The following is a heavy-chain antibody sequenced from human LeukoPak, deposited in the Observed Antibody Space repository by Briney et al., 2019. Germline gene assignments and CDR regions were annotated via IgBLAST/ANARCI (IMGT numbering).Heavy chain of an antibody. CDR2: ISYDGSNK. CDR3: ARGRVGAVFDY. V-gene: IGHV3-30-3*01. D-gene: IGHD1-26*01. J-gene: IGHJ4*02. CDR1: GFTFSSYA. Sequence: PGGSLRLSCAASGFTFSSYAMHWVRQAPGKGLEWVVVISYDGSNKYYAVSVKGRFTISRDNSKNTLYLQMNSLRAEDTAVYYCARGRVGAVFDYSGQGTLVTVSS.